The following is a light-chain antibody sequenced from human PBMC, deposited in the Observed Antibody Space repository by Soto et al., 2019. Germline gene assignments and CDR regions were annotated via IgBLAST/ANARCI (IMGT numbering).Light chain of an antibody. CDR1: QSVPSTY. J-gene: IGKJ1*01. CDR3: QKYASSPRT. Sequence: EIVLPQSPGTLSLSPGERYTLSCRASQSVPSTYLAWYQQKPGQANRLLIYDTSSRATGIPDRFSGSGSGTDFTLTISRLEPEEFAVYYCQKYASSPRTVGQGTKVDIK. CDR2: DTS. V-gene: IGKV3-20*01.